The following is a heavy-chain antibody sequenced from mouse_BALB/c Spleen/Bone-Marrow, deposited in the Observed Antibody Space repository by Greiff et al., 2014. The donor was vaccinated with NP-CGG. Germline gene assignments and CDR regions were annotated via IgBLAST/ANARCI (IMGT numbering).Heavy chain of an antibody. V-gene: IGHV1S56*01. CDR2: IYPGDGST. Sequence: VQLQQSGPELVKPGASVKMSCKASGYTFTSYCIHWVKQRPGQGLEWIGWIYPGDGSTEYNEKFKGKTTLTADKSSSTAYMLLSSLTSEDSAIYFCARKENWAYAMDYWGQGTSVTVSS. CDR1: GYTFTSYC. J-gene: IGHJ4*01. CDR3: ARKENWAYAMDY. D-gene: IGHD4-1*01.